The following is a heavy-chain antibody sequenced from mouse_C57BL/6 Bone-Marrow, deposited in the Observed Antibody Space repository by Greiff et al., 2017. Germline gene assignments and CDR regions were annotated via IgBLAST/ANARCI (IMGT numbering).Heavy chain of an antibody. V-gene: IGHV1-14*01. D-gene: IGHD2-2*01. J-gene: IGHJ2*01. CDR3: AIYYGSVDY. Sequence: VQLKESGPELVKPGASVKMSCKASGYTFTSYVMHWVKQKPGQGLEWIGYIYPYNDGTKYNEKFKGKATLTSDKSSSTAYMELSSLSSEDSAVYYCAIYYGSVDYWGQGTTLTVSS. CDR1: GYTFTSYV. CDR2: IYPYNDGT.